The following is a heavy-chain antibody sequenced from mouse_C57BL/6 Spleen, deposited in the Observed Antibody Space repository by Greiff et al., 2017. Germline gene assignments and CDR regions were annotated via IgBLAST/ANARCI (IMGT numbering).Heavy chain of an antibody. CDR1: GYTFTSYW. Sequence: VQLQQPGAELVKPGASVTMSCKASGYTFTSYWITWVKQRPGQGLEWIGDIYPGSGSTNYNEKFKSKATLTVDTSSSTADMELSSLTAEDSAVDYCERSGDGYYGAMDYWGQGTSVTVSS. D-gene: IGHD2-3*01. J-gene: IGHJ4*01. CDR2: IYPGSGST. V-gene: IGHV1-55*01. CDR3: ERSGDGYYGAMDY.